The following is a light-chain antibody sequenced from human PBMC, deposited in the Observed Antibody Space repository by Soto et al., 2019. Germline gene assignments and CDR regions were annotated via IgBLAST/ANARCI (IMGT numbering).Light chain of an antibody. Sequence: EVVMPNSQPTRSWSPGEKLPLSVRPIQMVRAHLAWYLQKPGQAPRLLIFGASTRATGIPARFSGSGSGTEFTLTISSLQSEDFAVYYCQQYDNWPPLTFGGGTKVEIK. V-gene: IGKV3-15*01. CDR1: QMVRAH. CDR3: QQYDNWPPLT. J-gene: IGKJ4*01. CDR2: GAS.